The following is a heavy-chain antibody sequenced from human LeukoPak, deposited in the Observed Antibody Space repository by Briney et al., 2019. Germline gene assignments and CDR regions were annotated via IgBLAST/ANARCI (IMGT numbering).Heavy chain of an antibody. CDR3: TQKTAYEILTGYPYYYYMDV. Sequence: GASVKVSCKASGYAFTSYGISWVRQAPGQGLEWMAWISAYNGNTNYAQKLQGRVTMTTDTSTSTAYMELRSLRSDDTAVYFFTQKTAYEILTGYPYYYYMDVWGKGTTVTVSS. V-gene: IGHV1-18*01. CDR2: ISAYNGNT. D-gene: IGHD3-9*01. J-gene: IGHJ6*03. CDR1: GYAFTSYG.